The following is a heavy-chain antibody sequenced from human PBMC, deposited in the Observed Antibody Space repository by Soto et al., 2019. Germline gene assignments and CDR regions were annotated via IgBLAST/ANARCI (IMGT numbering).Heavy chain of an antibody. D-gene: IGHD3-16*02. V-gene: IGHV4-4*07. CDR3: ARYDYVWGSYRPPADAFDI. CDR1: GGSISSYY. Sequence: ETLSLTCTVSGGSISSYYWSWIRQPAGKGLEWIGRIYTSGSTNYNPSLKSRVTMSVDTSKNQFSLKLSSVTAADTAVYYCARYDYVWGSYRPPADAFDIWGQGTMVTVSS. J-gene: IGHJ3*02. CDR2: IYTSGST.